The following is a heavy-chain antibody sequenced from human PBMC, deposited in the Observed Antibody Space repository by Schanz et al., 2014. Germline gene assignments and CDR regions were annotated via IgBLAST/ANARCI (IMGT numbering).Heavy chain of an antibody. V-gene: IGHV3-7*01. CDR2: INQDGSDK. CDR1: GFTFGTFW. J-gene: IGHJ4*02. Sequence: EVQLVESGGGLLQQGGSLRLSCAASGFTFGTFWMSWVRQAPGKGLEWVANINQDGSDKSYVDSVKGRFTISRDNAKNSLYLQMNSLRAEDTAVYYCARDKGGYYPFDYWGQGSLVTVSS. D-gene: IGHD3-22*01. CDR3: ARDKGGYYPFDY.